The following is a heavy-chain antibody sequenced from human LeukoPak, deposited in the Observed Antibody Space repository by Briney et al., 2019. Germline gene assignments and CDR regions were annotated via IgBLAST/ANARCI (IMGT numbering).Heavy chain of an antibody. J-gene: IGHJ4*02. V-gene: IGHV2-5*01. CDR2: IYWNDDK. Sequence: SGPTPVNPTQTLPLTCTFSGFSLSTSGVGVGWIRQPPGKALEWLALIYWNDDKRYTPSLKSRLTITKDTSKIQVVLTMTNMDPVDTATYYCARRRGPTDEFDYWGQGTLVTVSS. CDR1: GFSLSTSGVG. D-gene: IGHD4-17*01. CDR3: ARRRGPTDEFDY.